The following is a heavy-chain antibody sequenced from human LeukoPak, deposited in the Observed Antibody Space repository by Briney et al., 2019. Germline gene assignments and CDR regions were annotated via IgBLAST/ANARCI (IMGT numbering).Heavy chain of an antibody. CDR3: VKDYYGSGSYSTDY. CDR1: GFTFSSYA. D-gene: IGHD3-10*01. CDR2: ISSNGGST. J-gene: IGHJ4*02. V-gene: IGHV3-64D*06. Sequence: GGCLRLSCSASGFTFSSYAMHWVRQAPGKGLEYVSAISSNGGSTYYADSVKGRFTISRDNSKNTLYLQMSSLRAEDTAVYYCVKDYYGSGSYSTDYWGQGTLVTVSS.